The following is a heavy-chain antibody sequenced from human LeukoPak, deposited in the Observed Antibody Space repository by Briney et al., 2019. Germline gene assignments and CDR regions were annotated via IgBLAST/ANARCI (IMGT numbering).Heavy chain of an antibody. CDR2: ISDSGGST. J-gene: IGHJ4*02. D-gene: IGHD6-13*01. CDR1: GFSLSRYA. CDR3: AKCRGSSWSDYIDY. V-gene: IGHV3-23*01. Sequence: PGGSLRLSCAVSGFSLSRYAMSWVRKAPGKGLEWVSAISDSGGSTYYADSVKGRFTISRDNSRNTLYLQMNTLRAEDTAVYYCAKCRGSSWSDYIDYRGQGTLVTVSS.